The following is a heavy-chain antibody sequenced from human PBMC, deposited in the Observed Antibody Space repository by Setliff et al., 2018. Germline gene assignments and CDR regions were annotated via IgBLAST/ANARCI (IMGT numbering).Heavy chain of an antibody. V-gene: IGHV4-34*01. CDR2: INHSGST. CDR1: GGSFSGYY. Sequence: SETLSLTCAVYGGSFSGYYWSWIRQPPGKGLEWIGEINHSGSTNYNPSLKSRVTISVDTSKNQFSLKLSSVTAADTAVYYCARGKNFDDYVWGSYRYWSPNYYFDYWGQGTLVTVSS. J-gene: IGHJ4*02. CDR3: ARGKNFDDYVWGSYRYWSPNYYFDY. D-gene: IGHD3-16*02.